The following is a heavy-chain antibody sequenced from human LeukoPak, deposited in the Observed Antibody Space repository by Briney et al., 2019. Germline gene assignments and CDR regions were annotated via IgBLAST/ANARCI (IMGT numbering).Heavy chain of an antibody. CDR1: GFTFGDYA. J-gene: IGHJ4*02. CDR2: ISWNSGSI. CDR3: AKDSRSSSPGGFDY. V-gene: IGHV3-9*01. Sequence: GGSLRLSCAASGFTFGDYAMHWVRQAPGKGLEWVSGISWNSGSIGYADSVKGRFTISRDNAKNSLYLQMNSLRAEDTALYYCAKDSRSSSPGGFDYWGQGTLVTVSS. D-gene: IGHD6-6*01.